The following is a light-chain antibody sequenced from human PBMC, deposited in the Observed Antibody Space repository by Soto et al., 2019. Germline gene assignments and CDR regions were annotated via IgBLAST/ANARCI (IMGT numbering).Light chain of an antibody. Sequence: EIVLTQSPATLSLSPGERATLACRASRSVRSYLAWYQQKPGQAPRLLIYDASNRAAGIPPRFSGSGSETDFTLTISNLEPEDFAVYYCQQRYAWPPITFGQGTRLEI. V-gene: IGKV3-11*01. CDR3: QQRYAWPPIT. J-gene: IGKJ5*01. CDR1: RSVRSY. CDR2: DAS.